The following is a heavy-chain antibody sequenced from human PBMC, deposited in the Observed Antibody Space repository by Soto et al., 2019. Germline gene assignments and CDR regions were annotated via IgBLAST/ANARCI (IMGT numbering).Heavy chain of an antibody. Sequence: GGSLRLSCAASGVTFSSYAMSLVRQAPGKGLEWVSAISGSGGSTYYADSVKGRFTISRDNSKNTLYLQMNSLRAEDTAVYYCAKGEPFSEVKNYYYMDVWGKGTTVTVSS. CDR1: GVTFSSYA. CDR2: ISGSGGST. J-gene: IGHJ6*03. D-gene: IGHD3-3*02. V-gene: IGHV3-23*01. CDR3: AKGEPFSEVKNYYYMDV.